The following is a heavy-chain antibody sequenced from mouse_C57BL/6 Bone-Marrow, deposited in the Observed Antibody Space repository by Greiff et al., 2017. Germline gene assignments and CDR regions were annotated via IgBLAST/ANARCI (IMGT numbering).Heavy chain of an antibody. CDR3: ARAPTTVVAPGY. V-gene: IGHV1-50*01. CDR2: IDPSDSYT. J-gene: IGHJ3*01. Sequence: QVQLQQPGAELVKPGASVKLSCKASGYTFTSYWMQWVKQRPGQGLEWIGEIDPSDSYTNYNQKFKGKATLTVGTSSTTAYMQLSSLTSEDSAVYYCARAPTTVVAPGYWGQGTLVTVSA. D-gene: IGHD1-1*01. CDR1: GYTFTSYW.